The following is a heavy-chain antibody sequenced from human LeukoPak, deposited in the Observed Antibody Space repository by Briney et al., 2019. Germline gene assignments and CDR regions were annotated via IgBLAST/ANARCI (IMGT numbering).Heavy chain of an antibody. J-gene: IGHJ3*02. CDR3: ARDHHRRLYDSQARDTFDI. CDR1: GFTFSDYY. D-gene: IGHD3-22*01. V-gene: IGHV3-48*01. Sequence: PGGSLRLSCAASGFTFSDYYMNWIRQAPGKGLEWVSYISSSSYTMYYADSVKGRFSISRDNAKNSLYLQMNSLRAEDTAVYYCARDHHRRLYDSQARDTFDIWGQGTMVTVSS. CDR2: ISSSSYTM.